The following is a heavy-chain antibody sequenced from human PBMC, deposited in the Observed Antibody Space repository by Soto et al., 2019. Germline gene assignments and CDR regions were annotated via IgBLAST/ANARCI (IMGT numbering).Heavy chain of an antibody. V-gene: IGHV4-30-4*01. Sequence: PSETLSLTCTVSGGSISSADYYWSWIRQSPGKGLEWIGNIHYSGTTNFNASLKSRVAMSVDTSKSQFSLKLNSVTAADTAVYYCARESYDSSNWFDPWGQGTLVTVSS. D-gene: IGHD3-22*01. J-gene: IGHJ5*02. CDR2: IHYSGTT. CDR1: GGSISSADYY. CDR3: ARESYDSSNWFDP.